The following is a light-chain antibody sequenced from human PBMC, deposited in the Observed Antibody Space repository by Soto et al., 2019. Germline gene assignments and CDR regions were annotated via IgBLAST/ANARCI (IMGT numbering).Light chain of an antibody. J-gene: IGKJ2*01. CDR1: QSIGTW. CDR2: DAS. V-gene: IGKV1-5*01. Sequence: IQMTQSPSTLSASVGDRVTITCRASQSIGTWLAWYQQKPGKAPKLLIYDASNLESGVPSRFSGSGSGTEFTLTISSLQPDDFETYYCQQCNSYYYTFGNGTKADI. CDR3: QQCNSYYYT.